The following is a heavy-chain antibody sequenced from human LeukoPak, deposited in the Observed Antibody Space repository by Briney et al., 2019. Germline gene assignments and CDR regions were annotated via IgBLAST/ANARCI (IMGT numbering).Heavy chain of an antibody. J-gene: IGHJ5*02. CDR3: ARGGYCSSTSCYSYNWFDP. CDR2: IQASGST. CDR1: GGSISSYY. V-gene: IGHV4-59*01. D-gene: IGHD2-2*01. Sequence: RPSETLSLTCTVSGGSISSYYWSWIRQPPGKGLEWIGYIQASGSTNYNPSLKSRVTISVDTSKNQFSLRLTSVIAADTAVYYCARGGYCSSTSCYSYNWFDPWGQGTLVTVSS.